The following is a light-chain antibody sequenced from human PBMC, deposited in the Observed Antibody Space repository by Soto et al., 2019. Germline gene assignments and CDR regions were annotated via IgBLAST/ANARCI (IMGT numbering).Light chain of an antibody. Sequence: QSALTQPRSVSGSPGQSVTISCTGTSSDVGGYNYVSWYQQHPGKAPKLMIYDVSKRPSGVPDRFSGSKSGNTASLTISGLQAEDEADDYCCSYAGSDTNVFGTGTKVTVL. CDR1: SSDVGGYNY. V-gene: IGLV2-11*01. J-gene: IGLJ1*01. CDR3: CSYAGSDTNV. CDR2: DVS.